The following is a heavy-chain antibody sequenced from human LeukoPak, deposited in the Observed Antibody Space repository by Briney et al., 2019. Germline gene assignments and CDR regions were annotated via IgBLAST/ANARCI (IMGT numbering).Heavy chain of an antibody. CDR2: IKEDGSAT. CDR1: GFTLSRSW. V-gene: IGHV3-7*01. Sequence: PGGSLRFSYAASGFTLSRSWMEWARQAPGKGLEWVANIKEDGSATHYVDSAKGRFTSSRDNAKSSLYLQMDSLRVEDTAIYYCSESLNYWGQGTLVTVSS. CDR3: SESLNY. J-gene: IGHJ4*02.